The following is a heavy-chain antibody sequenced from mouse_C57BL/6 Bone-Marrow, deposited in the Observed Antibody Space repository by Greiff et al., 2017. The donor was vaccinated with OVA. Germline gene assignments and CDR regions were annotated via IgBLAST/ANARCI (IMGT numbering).Heavy chain of an antibody. CDR1: GFSLTSYG. D-gene: IGHD1-1*01. J-gene: IGHJ1*03. CDR3: ARKKRDYYGSSYVGYFDV. CDR2: IWSGGST. Sequence: VKLVESGPGLVQPSQSLSITCTVSGFSLTSYGVHWVRQSPGKGLEWLGVIWSGGSTDYNAAFISRLSISTDNSKSQVFFKMNSLQDDDTAIYYSARKKRDYYGSSYVGYFDVCGTETTVTVSS. V-gene: IGHV2-2*01.